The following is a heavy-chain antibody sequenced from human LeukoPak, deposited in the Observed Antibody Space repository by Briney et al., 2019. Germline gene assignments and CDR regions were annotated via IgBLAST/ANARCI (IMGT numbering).Heavy chain of an antibody. CDR3: ARDSVTNDYYDSSGYYQHDAFDI. V-gene: IGHV3-66*01. J-gene: IGHJ3*02. CDR2: IYSGGST. Sequence: GGSLRLSCAASGFTVSSNYMSWVRQAPGKGLEWVSVIYSGGSTYYADSVKGRFTISRDNSKNTLYLQMNSLRAEDTAVYYCARDSVTNDYYDSSGYYQHDAFDIWGQGTMVTVSS. CDR1: GFTVSSNY. D-gene: IGHD3-22*01.